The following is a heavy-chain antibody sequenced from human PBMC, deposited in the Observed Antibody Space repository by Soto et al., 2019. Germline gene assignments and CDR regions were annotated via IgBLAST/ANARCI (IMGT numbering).Heavy chain of an antibody. Sequence: QVQLQESGPGLVKPSETLSLTCTVSGGSISSYYWSWIRQPPGKGLEWIGYSYYSGSTNYTPSLKSRVTISVDTSKNQYSLKLSSVTAADTAVYYCASYGSGSDPRFDPGGQGTLVTVS. V-gene: IGHV4-59*01. J-gene: IGHJ5*02. CDR1: GGSISSYY. D-gene: IGHD3-10*01. CDR2: SYYSGST. CDR3: ASYGSGSDPRFDP.